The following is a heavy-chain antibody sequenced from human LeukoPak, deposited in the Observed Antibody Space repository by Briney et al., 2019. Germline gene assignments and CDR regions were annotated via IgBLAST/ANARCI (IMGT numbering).Heavy chain of an antibody. CDR1: GFTVSSNY. V-gene: IGHV3-53*01. CDR2: IYSGGST. D-gene: IGHD1-26*01. J-gene: IGHJ4*02. CDR3: ARRSYYFDY. Sequence: GGSLRLSCAASGFTVSSNYMSWVRQAPGKGLEWVSVIYSGGSTYYADSVQGRFTISRDNSNNTLYLQMNSLGAEDTAVYYCARRSYYFDYWGQGTLVTVSS.